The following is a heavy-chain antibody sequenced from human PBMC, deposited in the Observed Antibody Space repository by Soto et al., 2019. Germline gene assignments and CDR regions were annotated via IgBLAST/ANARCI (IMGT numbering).Heavy chain of an antibody. V-gene: IGHV3-23*01. CDR2: ISGGGGQT. D-gene: IGHD3-10*01. J-gene: IGHJ4*02. CDR3: AKEGSPPLLQH. CDR1: GFTFSNYA. Sequence: GGSLRLSCAASGFTFSNYAMSWVRQAPGKGPEWVSAISGGGGQTYYLESVKGRFTISRDNSKNTVSLLLNSLRADDTAVYYCAKEGSPPLLQHWGQGTLVTVSS.